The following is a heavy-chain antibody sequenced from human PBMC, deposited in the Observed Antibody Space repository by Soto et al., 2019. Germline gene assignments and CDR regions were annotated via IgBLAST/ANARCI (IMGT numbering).Heavy chain of an antibody. Sequence: QVQLVESGGGVVQPGRSLRLSCAASGFTFSSYGMHWVRQAPGKGLEWVAVIWYDGSNKYYADSVKGRLTISRDNSKNTLYLQMNSLRAEDTAVYYCARDHEDCSGGSCYSPWFDPWGQGTLVTVSS. V-gene: IGHV3-33*01. J-gene: IGHJ5*02. D-gene: IGHD2-15*01. CDR1: GFTFSSYG. CDR2: IWYDGSNK. CDR3: ARDHEDCSGGSCYSPWFDP.